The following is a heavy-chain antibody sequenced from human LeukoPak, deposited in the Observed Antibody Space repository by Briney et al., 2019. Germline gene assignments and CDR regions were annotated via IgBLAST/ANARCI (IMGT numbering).Heavy chain of an antibody. CDR2: ISYDGSNK. Sequence: PGRSLRLSCAASGFTFSSYAMHWVRQAPGKGLEWVAVISYDGSNKYYADSVKGRFTISRDNSKNTLYLQMNSLRAEDTALYYCAKDIYSSSWGYFDYWGQGTLVTVSS. J-gene: IGHJ4*02. D-gene: IGHD6-13*01. CDR3: AKDIYSSSWGYFDY. V-gene: IGHV3-30-3*01. CDR1: GFTFSSYA.